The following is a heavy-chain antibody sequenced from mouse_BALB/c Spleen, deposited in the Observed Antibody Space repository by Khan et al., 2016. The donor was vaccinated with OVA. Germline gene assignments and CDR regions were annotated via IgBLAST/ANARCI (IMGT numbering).Heavy chain of an antibody. CDR2: INTNTGEP. D-gene: IGHD2-12*01. CDR1: GYTFTNYG. CDR3: ASGYYIYGSWFAY. Sequence: QIQLVQSGPELKKPGETVKISCKASGYTFTNYGMNWVKQAPGKGLKWMGWINTNTGEPTYAEELKERFAFSLETSASTAYLQINNLKNEETATYFCASGYYIYGSWFAYWGQGTLVTVSA. V-gene: IGHV9-3*02. J-gene: IGHJ3*01.